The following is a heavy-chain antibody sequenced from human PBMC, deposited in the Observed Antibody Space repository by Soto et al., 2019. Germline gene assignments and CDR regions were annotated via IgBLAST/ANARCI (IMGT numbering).Heavy chain of an antibody. CDR2: INHSGST. CDR1: GGSISSGGYY. J-gene: IGHJ5*02. CDR3: ARGARGIVATIRVRNWFDP. Sequence: PSETLSLTCTVSGGSISSGGYYWSWIRQHPGKGLEWIGEINHSGSTNYNPSLKSRVTISVDTSKNQLSLKLSSVTAADTAVYYCARGARGIVATIRVRNWFDPWGQGTLVTVSS. D-gene: IGHD5-12*01. V-gene: IGHV4-31*03.